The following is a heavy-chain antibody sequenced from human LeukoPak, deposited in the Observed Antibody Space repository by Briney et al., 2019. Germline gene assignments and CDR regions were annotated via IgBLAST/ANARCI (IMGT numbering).Heavy chain of an antibody. D-gene: IGHD6-19*01. CDR3: ARLTGYCRGWYYAFDI. CDR1: GYNSTSYW. V-gene: IGHV5-51*01. Sequence: GESLKISCKGSGYNSTSYWTGWVGQMPGKCLEWMGIIYPGDSDTRYSPSFQGEVTISADKSISTAYLQWSSLKASDAAMYYCARLTGYCRGWYYAFDIWCQGTMVTVSS. CDR2: IYPGDSDT. J-gene: IGHJ3*02.